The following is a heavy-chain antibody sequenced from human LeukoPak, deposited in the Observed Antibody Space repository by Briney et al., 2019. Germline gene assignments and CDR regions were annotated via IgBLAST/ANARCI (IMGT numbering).Heavy chain of an antibody. Sequence: GGSLRLSCAASGFTFSSHWMHWVRQAPGKGLVWVSGISSDGSRPRYADSVNGRFTISRDNAKNTLYLQMNSLRAEDTAVYYCARGRGYCSGGSCYSSPAELDYWGQGTLVTVSP. J-gene: IGHJ4*02. CDR1: GFTFSSHW. D-gene: IGHD2-15*01. CDR3: ARGRGYCSGGSCYSSPAELDY. CDR2: ISSDGSRP. V-gene: IGHV3-74*01.